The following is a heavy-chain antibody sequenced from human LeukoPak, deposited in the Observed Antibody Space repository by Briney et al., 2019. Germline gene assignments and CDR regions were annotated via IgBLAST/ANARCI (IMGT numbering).Heavy chain of an antibody. CDR2: ITGSGDFA. D-gene: IGHD4-17*01. Sequence: SGGSLRLSCAASGFPFSTYGISWVRQAPGKGLEWVSAITGSGDFAKYADSVRGRFTISRDNSKNTVYLQMNSLTVEDTALYYCTKRITATAPFDSWGRGALVIVSS. CDR1: GFPFSTYG. J-gene: IGHJ4*02. CDR3: TKRITATAPFDS. V-gene: IGHV3-23*01.